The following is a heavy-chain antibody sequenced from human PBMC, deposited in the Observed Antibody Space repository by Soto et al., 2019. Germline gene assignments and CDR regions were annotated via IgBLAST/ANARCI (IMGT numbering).Heavy chain of an antibody. J-gene: IGHJ6*02. Sequence: PGGSLRLSCAASGFTFSSYAMHWVRQAPGKGLEWVAVISYDGSNKYYADSVKGRFTISRDNSKNTLYLQMNSLRAEDTAVYYCARPQQRWLALGGPYYYYGMDVWGQGTTVTVSS. CDR2: ISYDGSNK. D-gene: IGHD6-19*01. V-gene: IGHV3-30-3*01. CDR3: ARPQQRWLALGGPYYYYGMDV. CDR1: GFTFSSYA.